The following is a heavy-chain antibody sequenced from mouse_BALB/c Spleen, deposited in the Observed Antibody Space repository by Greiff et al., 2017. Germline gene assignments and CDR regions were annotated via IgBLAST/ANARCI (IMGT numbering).Heavy chain of an antibody. J-gene: IGHJ1*01. CDR3: ARIHYYGFTRYFDV. V-gene: IGHV5-9-3*01. Sequence: EVQGVESGGGLVKPGGSLKLSCAASGFTFSSYAMSWVRQTPEKRLEWVATISSGGSYTYYPDSVKGRFTISRDNAKNTLYLQMSSLRSEDTAMYYCARIHYYGFTRYFDVWGAGTTVTVSS. CDR2: ISSGGSYT. CDR1: GFTFSSYA. D-gene: IGHD1-2*01.